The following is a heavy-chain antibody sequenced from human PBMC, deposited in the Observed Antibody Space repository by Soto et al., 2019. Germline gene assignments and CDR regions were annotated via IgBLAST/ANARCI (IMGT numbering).Heavy chain of an antibody. CDR2: IVGSGKTK. D-gene: IGHD2-21*01. CDR1: GFSFGDFA. J-gene: IGHJ5*02. Sequence: GGSLRLSCVGSGFSFGDFAMSWVRQAPGKGLEWVTGIVGSGKTKYYGDSARGRFTISRDKSKSTLYMDRTDLRDEDTATYFCAKRLTSPRIGAGFGCDSWGQGTVVTVSS. CDR3: AKRLTSPRIGAGFGCDS. V-gene: IGHV3-23*05.